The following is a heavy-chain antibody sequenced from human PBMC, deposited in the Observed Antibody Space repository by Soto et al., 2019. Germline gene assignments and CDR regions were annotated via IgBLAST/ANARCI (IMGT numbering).Heavy chain of an antibody. CDR2: TYYRSKWYN. Sequence: QVQLQQSGPGLVKPSQTLSLTCAISGDSVSSNSAAWNWIRQSPSRGLEWLGRTYYRSKWYNDYAVSVKSRITINPDTSKNQFSLQLNSVTPEDTAVYYCARAPAPQLLRYYYYYYMDVWGKGTTVTVSS. V-gene: IGHV6-1*01. CDR3: ARAPAPQLLRYYYYYYMDV. CDR1: GDSVSSNSAA. D-gene: IGHD2-15*01. J-gene: IGHJ6*03.